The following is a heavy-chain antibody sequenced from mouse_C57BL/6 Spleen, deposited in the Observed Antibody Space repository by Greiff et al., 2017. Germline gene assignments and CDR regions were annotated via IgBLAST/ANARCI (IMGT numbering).Heavy chain of an antibody. CDR3: AGECNNDRNAMDY. CDR1: GYTFTGYW. CDR2: ILPGSGST. J-gene: IGHJ4*01. Sequence: QVQLQQSGAELMKPGASVKLSCKASGYTFTGYWIEWVKQRPGHGLEWIGEILPGSGSTNYNEKFKGKATFTADTSSNTAYMQLSSLTSEDSAIYYCAGECNNDRNAMDYWGQGTSVTVSS. D-gene: IGHD2-1*01. V-gene: IGHV1-9*01.